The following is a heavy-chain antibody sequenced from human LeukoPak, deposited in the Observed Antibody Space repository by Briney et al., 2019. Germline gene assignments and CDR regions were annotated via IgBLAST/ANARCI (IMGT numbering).Heavy chain of an antibody. J-gene: IGHJ4*02. CDR3: ARGQKTSGSYDY. D-gene: IGHD1-26*01. Sequence: PGGSLRLSCAASGFTFSSYSMNWVRQAPGKGLEWVSSISSSSSYIYYADSVKGRFTISRDNAKNSLYLQMNSLRAEDTALYYCARGQKTSGSYDYWGQGTLVTVSS. CDR2: ISSSSSYI. V-gene: IGHV3-21*04. CDR1: GFTFSSYS.